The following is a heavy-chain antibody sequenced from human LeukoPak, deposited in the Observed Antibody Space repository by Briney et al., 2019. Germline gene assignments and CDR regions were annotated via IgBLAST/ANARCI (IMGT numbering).Heavy chain of an antibody. CDR3: ASRYCSGGSCYDDAFDI. J-gene: IGHJ3*02. CDR1: GFTVSSNY. Sequence: PGGSLRLSCAASGFTVSSNYMSWVRQAPGKGLEWVSVIYSGGSTYYADSVKGRFTISGDNSKNTLYLQMNSLRAEDTAVYYCASRYCSGGSCYDDAFDIWGQGTMVTVPS. V-gene: IGHV3-66*02. D-gene: IGHD2-15*01. CDR2: IYSGGST.